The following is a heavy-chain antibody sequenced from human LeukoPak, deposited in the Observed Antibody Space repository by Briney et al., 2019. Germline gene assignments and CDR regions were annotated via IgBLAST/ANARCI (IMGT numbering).Heavy chain of an antibody. V-gene: IGHV4-39*01. Sequence: PSETLSLTCTVSGGSISSSSYYWGWIRQSSGKGLEWIGHIYYSGGSYNNPSLKSRVTISVDTSKNQFSLKLSSVTAADTAVCSCAKYSTAIAAYDFWGHGTLVTVSS. J-gene: IGHJ4*01. CDR3: AKYSTAIAAYDF. CDR2: IYYSGGS. D-gene: IGHD1-1*01. CDR1: GGSISSSSYY.